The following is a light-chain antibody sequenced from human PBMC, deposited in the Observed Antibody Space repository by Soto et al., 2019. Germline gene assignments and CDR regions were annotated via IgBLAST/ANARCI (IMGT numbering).Light chain of an antibody. CDR1: QNINSS. V-gene: IGKV1-39*01. CDR2: RVS. Sequence: DIQMTQTPSSLSASVGDRVTVTCRASQNINSSLNWYQQKPGKAPTLLISRVSTLQSGVPSRFSGSGSETEFTLTISSLQPEDFATYYCQQSYSTLVSFGQGTRLEIK. J-gene: IGKJ5*01. CDR3: QQSYSTLVS.